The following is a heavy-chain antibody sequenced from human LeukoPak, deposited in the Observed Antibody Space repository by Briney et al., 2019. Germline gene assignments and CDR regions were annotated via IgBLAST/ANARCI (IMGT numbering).Heavy chain of an antibody. CDR2: IDQDGSQK. CDR3: VRDVSSGWAFDY. CDR1: GFTFTKYW. J-gene: IGHJ4*01. V-gene: IGHV3-7*01. Sequence: PGGSLRLSCSASGFTFTKYWMSWTRQLPGQGLEWVANIDQDGSQKYYVDSAKGRFTKSRDNAKNSLFLQMNSLRAEDTAVYYCVRDVSSGWAFDYWGHGTLVTVSS. D-gene: IGHD6-19*01.